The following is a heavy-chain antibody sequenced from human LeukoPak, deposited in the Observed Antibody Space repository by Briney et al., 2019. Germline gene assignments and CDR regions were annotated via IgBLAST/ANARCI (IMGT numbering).Heavy chain of an antibody. CDR3: AREYVPPYYYDSSGYFLGGLEGAFDI. CDR1: GFTFSSYS. J-gene: IGHJ3*02. V-gene: IGHV3-21*01. Sequence: GGSLRLSCAASGFTFSSYSMNWVRQAPGKGLEWVSSISSSSSYIYYADSVKGRFTISRDNAKNSLYLQMNRLRAEDTAVYYCAREYVPPYYYDSSGYFLGGLEGAFDIWGQGTMVTVSS. CDR2: ISSSSSYI. D-gene: IGHD3-22*01.